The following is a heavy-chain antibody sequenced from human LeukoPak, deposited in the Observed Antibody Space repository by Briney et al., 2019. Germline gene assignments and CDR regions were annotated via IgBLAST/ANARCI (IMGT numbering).Heavy chain of an antibody. V-gene: IGHV3-72*01. Sequence: GGSLRLSCAASGFTFSDHCMDWVRQAPGKGLERVGRTRNKANSYTTEYAASVKGRFTISRDDSKNSLYLQMNSLKTEDTAVYYCASKNYGSGSYNYWGQGTLVTVSS. CDR1: GFTFSDHC. CDR3: ASKNYGSGSYNY. J-gene: IGHJ4*02. D-gene: IGHD3-10*01. CDR2: TRNKANSYTT.